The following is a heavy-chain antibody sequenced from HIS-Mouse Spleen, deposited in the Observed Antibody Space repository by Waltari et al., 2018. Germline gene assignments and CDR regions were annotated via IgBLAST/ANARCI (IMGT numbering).Heavy chain of an antibody. J-gene: IGHJ2*01. D-gene: IGHD6-13*01. CDR2: FYYSGST. CDR1: GGSISSSSYY. CDR3: AREIPYSSSWYDWYFDL. Sequence: QLQLQESGPGLVKPSETLSLTCTVSGGSISSSSYYWGWIRQPPGKGLGVLGGFYYSGSTYYNPALQSRVTISVDTSKNQFSLKLSSVTAADTAVYYCAREIPYSSSWYDWYFDLWGRGTLVTVSS. V-gene: IGHV4-39*07.